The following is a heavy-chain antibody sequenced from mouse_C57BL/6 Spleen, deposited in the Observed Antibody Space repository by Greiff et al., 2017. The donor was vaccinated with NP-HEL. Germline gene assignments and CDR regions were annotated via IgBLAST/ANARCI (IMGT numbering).Heavy chain of an antibody. D-gene: IGHD2-3*01. J-gene: IGHJ3*01. V-gene: IGHV2-2*01. CDR3: AFYDGYYVFAY. CDR2: IWSGGST. CDR1: GFSLTSYG. Sequence: VKLMESGPGLVQPSQSLSITCTVSGFSLTSYGVHWVRQSPGKGLEWLGVIWSGGSTDYNAAFISRLSISKDNSKSQVFFKMNSLQADDTAIYYCAFYDGYYVFAYWGQGTLVTVSA.